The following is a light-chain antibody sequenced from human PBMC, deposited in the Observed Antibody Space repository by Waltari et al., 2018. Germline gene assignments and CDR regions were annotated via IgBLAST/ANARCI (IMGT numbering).Light chain of an antibody. CDR1: QNVSAW. CDR3: QQYKSYSPWT. CDR2: KAS. V-gene: IGKV1-5*03. J-gene: IGKJ1*01. Sequence: CRASQNVSAWLAWYQQKPGKAPNLLIYKASSLESGVPSRFSGSGSGTDFTLTITNLQPEDFATCYCQQYKSYSPWTFGQGTKVDI.